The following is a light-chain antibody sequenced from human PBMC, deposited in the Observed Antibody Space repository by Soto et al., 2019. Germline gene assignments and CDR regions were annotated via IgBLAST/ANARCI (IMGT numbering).Light chain of an antibody. J-gene: IGLJ1*01. CDR2: EVT. V-gene: IGLV2-8*01. Sequence: QSVLTQPASVSGSPGQSITISCTGTSSDVGAYYSVSWYQHHPGKAPKLIIYEVTKRPLGVPDRFSGSKSGNTASLTVSGLQAEDEADYYCSSYAGSDNPYVFGTGTKVTVL. CDR1: SSDVGAYYS. CDR3: SSYAGSDNPYV.